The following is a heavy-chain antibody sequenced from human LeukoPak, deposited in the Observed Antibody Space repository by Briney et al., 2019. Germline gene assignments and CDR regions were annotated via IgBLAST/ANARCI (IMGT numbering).Heavy chain of an antibody. CDR1: GGSISSGGYY. D-gene: IGHD2-2*01. CDR3: ATGGGRYCSSTSCYARGAFDI. V-gene: IGHV4-31*03. Sequence: SETLSLTCTVSGGSISSGGYYWSWIRQHPGKGLEWIGYIYYSGSTYYNPPLKSRVTISVDTSKNQFSLKLSSVTAADTAVYYCATGGGRYCSSTSCYARGAFDIWGQGTMVTVSS. CDR2: IYYSGST. J-gene: IGHJ3*02.